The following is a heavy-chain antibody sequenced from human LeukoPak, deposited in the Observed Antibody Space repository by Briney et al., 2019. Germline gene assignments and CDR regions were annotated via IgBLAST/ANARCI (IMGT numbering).Heavy chain of an antibody. J-gene: IGHJ3*02. D-gene: IGHD2-2*01. Sequence: ASVKVSCKASGYTFTSYGISWVRQAPGQGLEWMGWISAYNGNTNYAQKPQGRVTMTTDTSTSTAYMELRSLRSDDTAVYYCARDAYLIVVVPAAIHDAFDIWGQGTMVTVSS. V-gene: IGHV1-18*01. CDR1: GYTFTSYG. CDR2: ISAYNGNT. CDR3: ARDAYLIVVVPAAIHDAFDI.